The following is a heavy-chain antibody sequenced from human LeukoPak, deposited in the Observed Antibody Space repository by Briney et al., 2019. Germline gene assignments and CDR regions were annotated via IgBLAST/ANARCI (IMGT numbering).Heavy chain of an antibody. CDR2: ISYDGSNK. V-gene: IGHV3-30*14. Sequence: PGVSLRLSCAASGFTFSSYAMHWVRQAPRKGLEWVAVISYDGSNKYYADSVKGLFTISTDNSKNTLYLQMNSLSAEDTAVYYCESLRGTGTAWFDPWGQGTLVTVSS. CDR3: ESLRGTGTAWFDP. J-gene: IGHJ5*02. CDR1: GFTFSSYA. D-gene: IGHD1-7*01.